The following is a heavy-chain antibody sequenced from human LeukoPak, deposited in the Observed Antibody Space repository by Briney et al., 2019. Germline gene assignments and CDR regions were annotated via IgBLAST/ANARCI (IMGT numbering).Heavy chain of an antibody. Sequence: GGSLRLSCAASGFTFSDSYMGWIRQAPGKGLEYVSYISSGGDTIYYADSVKGRFTISRDNAKNSLYLQMNSLRAEDTAVYYCTRVEAFDIWGQGTMVTVSS. V-gene: IGHV3-11*01. CDR2: ISSGGDTI. CDR1: GFTFSDSY. CDR3: TRVEAFDI. J-gene: IGHJ3*02. D-gene: IGHD1-1*01.